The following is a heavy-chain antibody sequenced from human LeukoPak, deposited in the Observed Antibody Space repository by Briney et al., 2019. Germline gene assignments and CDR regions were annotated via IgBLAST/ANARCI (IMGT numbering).Heavy chain of an antibody. CDR1: GFTFSSYA. Sequence: GGSLRLSCAASGFTFSSYAMSWVRQAPGKGLEWVSGISGSDGSTYYADSVKGRFTISRDNSKNTLYLQMISLRAEDTAVYYCAKGPTRISPFDYWGQGTLVTVSS. V-gene: IGHV3-23*01. CDR2: ISGSDGST. CDR3: AKGPTRISPFDY. J-gene: IGHJ4*02. D-gene: IGHD2-15*01.